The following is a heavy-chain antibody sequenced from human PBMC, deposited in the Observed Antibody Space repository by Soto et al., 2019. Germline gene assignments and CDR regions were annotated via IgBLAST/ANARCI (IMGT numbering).Heavy chain of an antibody. Sequence: GASVKVSCKASGYTFTSYDINWVRQATGQGLEWMGWMNPNSGNTGYAQKFQGRVTMTRNTSISTAYMELSSLRSEDTAVYYCARVLLRITIFGVVISPSGMDVWGQGTTVTVSS. CDR2: MNPNSGNT. V-gene: IGHV1-8*01. D-gene: IGHD3-3*01. CDR3: ARVLLRITIFGVVISPSGMDV. J-gene: IGHJ6*02. CDR1: GYTFTSYD.